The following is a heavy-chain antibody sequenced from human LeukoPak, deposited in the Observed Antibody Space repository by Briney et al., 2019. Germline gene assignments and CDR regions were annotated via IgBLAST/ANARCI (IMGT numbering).Heavy chain of an antibody. J-gene: IGHJ4*02. CDR1: GFSLSTSGVS. CDR2: IYWDDDK. Sequence: SGPTLVNPTQTLTLTCTFSGFSLSTSGVSVGWIRQPPGKALEWLALIYWDDDKRYSPSLKSRLTITKDTSKNQVVLTMTNMDPVDTATYYCARLPRYCSGGSCYSYDYWGQGTLVTVSS. D-gene: IGHD2-15*01. V-gene: IGHV2-5*02. CDR3: ARLPRYCSGGSCYSYDY.